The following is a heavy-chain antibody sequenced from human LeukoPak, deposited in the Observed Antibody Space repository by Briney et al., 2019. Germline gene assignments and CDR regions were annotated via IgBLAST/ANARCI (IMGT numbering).Heavy chain of an antibody. CDR1: GFTFSSYG. CDR3: ARGLITGTPDY. Sequence: GGSLRLSCAASGFTFSSYGMHWVRQAPGKGLEWVAVIWYDGSNKYYADSVKGRFTISRDNSKNTLYLQMNSLRAEDTAVYYCARGLITGTPDYWGQGTLVTVSS. V-gene: IGHV3-33*01. D-gene: IGHD1-7*01. CDR2: IWYDGSNK. J-gene: IGHJ4*02.